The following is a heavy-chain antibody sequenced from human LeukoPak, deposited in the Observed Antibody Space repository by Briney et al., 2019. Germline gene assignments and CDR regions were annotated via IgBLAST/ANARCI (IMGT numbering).Heavy chain of an antibody. CDR1: SGSLSGYY. J-gene: IGHJ2*01. CDR2: ITHSGSP. CDR3: ARGVDL. Sequence: PSETLSLTCGVSSGSLSGYYWRWIRQPPGGGLEWLGEITHSGSPNYNPSLKSRVTISGDTSKKQFSLNLKSVTAADTGVYYCARGVDLWGRGTPVGVSS. V-gene: IGHV4-34*01.